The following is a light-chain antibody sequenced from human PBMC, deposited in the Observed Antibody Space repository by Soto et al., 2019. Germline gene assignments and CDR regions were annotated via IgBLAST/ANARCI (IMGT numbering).Light chain of an antibody. Sequence: EIVLTQSPGTLSLSPGERATLSCRASQSLNTNYLAWYQQKPGQAPRLLIYGASSRATDIPDRFSGRGSGTDFTLTISRLEPXDFAVYYCHQYDDSPRTFGQGTKVDI. CDR1: QSLNTNY. J-gene: IGKJ1*01. V-gene: IGKV3-20*01. CDR3: HQYDDSPRT. CDR2: GAS.